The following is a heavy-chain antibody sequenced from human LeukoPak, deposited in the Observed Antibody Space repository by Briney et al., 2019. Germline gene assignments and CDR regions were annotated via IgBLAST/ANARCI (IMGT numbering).Heavy chain of an antibody. V-gene: IGHV3-48*02. CDR3: ARDRVYYMDV. Sequence: GGSLRLSCAASGFTFSDYNMNWVRQAPGQWLEWLSHIGGRTSTTYYADSVKGRFTISRDNAKNSLYLQMNGLSDEDTAVYYCARDRVYYMDVWGKGTTVTVSS. CDR2: IGGRTSTT. J-gene: IGHJ6*03. CDR1: GFTFSDYN.